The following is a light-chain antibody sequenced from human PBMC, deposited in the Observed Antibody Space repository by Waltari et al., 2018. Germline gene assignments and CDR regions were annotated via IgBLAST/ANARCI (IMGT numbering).Light chain of an antibody. Sequence: QTVVTQEPSWSVSPGGTVTLTCALSFGSVSFTSYATWYQQTPGQPPRTLMYKANSRSSGVPDRFSGSILGNKAALTITGAQAEDESDYYCALYMGSGIWVFGGGTKLTVL. V-gene: IGLV8-61*01. CDR1: FGSVSFTSY. J-gene: IGLJ3*02. CDR2: KAN. CDR3: ALYMGSGIWV.